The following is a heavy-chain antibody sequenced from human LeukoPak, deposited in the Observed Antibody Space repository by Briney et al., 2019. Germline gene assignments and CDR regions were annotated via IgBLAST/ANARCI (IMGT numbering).Heavy chain of an antibody. CDR3: ASWGYYYDSSGFPYYFDY. V-gene: IGHV1-69*13. CDR2: IIPIFGTA. D-gene: IGHD3-22*01. J-gene: IGHJ4*02. CDR1: GYTFTGYY. Sequence: GASVKVSCKPSGYTFTGYYMHWVRQAPGQGLEWMGGIIPIFGTANYAQKFQGRVTITADESTSTAYMELSSLRSEDTAVYYCASWGYYYDSSGFPYYFDYWGQGTLVTVSS.